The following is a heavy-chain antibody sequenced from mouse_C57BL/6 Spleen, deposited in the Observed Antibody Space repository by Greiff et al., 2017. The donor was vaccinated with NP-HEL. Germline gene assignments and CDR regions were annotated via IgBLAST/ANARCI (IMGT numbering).Heavy chain of an antibody. CDR2: IDPETGGT. CDR1: GYTFTDYE. D-gene: IGHD2-12*01. J-gene: IGHJ1*03. CDR3: TRGGYYSYWYFDV. V-gene: IGHV1-15*01. Sequence: VQLQESGAELVRPGASVTLSCKASGYTFTDYEMHWVKQTPVHGLEWIGAIDPETGGTAYNQKFKGKAILTADKSSSTAYMELRSPTSEDSAVYYCTRGGYYSYWYFDVWGTGTTVTVSS.